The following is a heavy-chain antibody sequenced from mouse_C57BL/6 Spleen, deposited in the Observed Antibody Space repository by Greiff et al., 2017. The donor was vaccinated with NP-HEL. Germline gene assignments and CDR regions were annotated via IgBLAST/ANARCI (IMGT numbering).Heavy chain of an antibody. D-gene: IGHD1-1*01. V-gene: IGHV1-81*01. CDR2: IYPRSGNT. CDR3: LYYYGSDLAWFAC. Sequence: QVQLKESGAELARPGASVKLSCKASGYTFTSYGISWVKQRTGQGLEWIGEIYPRSGNTYYNEKFKGKATLTADKSSSTAYMELRSLTSEDSAVSFCLYYYGSDLAWFACWGQGTLVTVST. J-gene: IGHJ3*01. CDR1: GYTFTSYG.